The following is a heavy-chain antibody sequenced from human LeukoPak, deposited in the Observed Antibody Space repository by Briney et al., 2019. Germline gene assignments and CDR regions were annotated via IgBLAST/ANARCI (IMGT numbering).Heavy chain of an antibody. V-gene: IGHV3-73*01. CDR3: TTRGMTTVTARDY. D-gene: IGHD4-17*01. J-gene: IGHJ4*02. CDR2: LRSKANSYAT. CDR1: GFTLRSYS. Sequence: PGRSQRLSHAFSGFTLRSYSMHWVRQASGKGREWVVRLRSKANSYATAYAASVKGRFTISRDDSKSTAYLQMNSLKTEESAVYYCTTRGMTTVTARDYWGQGTLVTVSS.